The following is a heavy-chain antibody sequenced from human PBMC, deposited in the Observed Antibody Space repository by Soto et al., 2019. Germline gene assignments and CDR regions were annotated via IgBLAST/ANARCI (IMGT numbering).Heavy chain of an antibody. CDR3: ALIKDCSRTDCYLASFDP. Sequence: ASVKVSCKASGYTFTGYFMHWVRQAPGQGLKWMGWINPNSGGTSYAQKFQGRVTMTRDTSISTAYMELTRLRSDDTAVYYCALIKDCSRTDCYLASFDPWGQGTLVTVSS. V-gene: IGHV1-2*02. CDR1: GYTFTGYF. D-gene: IGHD2-2*01. CDR2: INPNSGGT. J-gene: IGHJ5*02.